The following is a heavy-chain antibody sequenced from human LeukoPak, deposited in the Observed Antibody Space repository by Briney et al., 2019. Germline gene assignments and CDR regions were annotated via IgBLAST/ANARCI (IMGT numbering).Heavy chain of an antibody. D-gene: IGHD3-10*01. J-gene: IGHJ4*02. CDR3: ARGKYYGSGSYYTFDY. Sequence: ASVKVSCKASGYTFTSYDINWVRQATGQGLEWMGWMNPNSGNTGYAQKFQGRVTITRNTSISTAYMELSSLRSEDTAVYYCARGKYYGSGSYYTFDYWGQGTLVTVSS. V-gene: IGHV1-8*03. CDR1: GYTFTSYD. CDR2: MNPNSGNT.